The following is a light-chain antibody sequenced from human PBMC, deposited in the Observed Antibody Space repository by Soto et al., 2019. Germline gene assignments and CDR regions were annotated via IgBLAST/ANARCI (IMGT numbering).Light chain of an antibody. Sequence: DIVMTQSPDSLAVSLGERATINCRSSQSVLYSSNNKNYLAWYQQKPGQPPKLLIYWASTRESGVPDRFNGNGSATDFTLTIGSLQAEDVAVYYCQQYYSTPWTFGQGTKVEIK. CDR2: WAS. V-gene: IGKV4-1*01. CDR3: QQYYSTPWT. CDR1: QSVLYSSNNKNY. J-gene: IGKJ1*01.